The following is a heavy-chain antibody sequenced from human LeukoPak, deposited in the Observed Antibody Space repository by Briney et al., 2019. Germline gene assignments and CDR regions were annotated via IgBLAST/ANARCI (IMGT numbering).Heavy chain of an antibody. CDR3: ARDQYNWNDVFDY. Sequence: SVKVSCKASGGTFSSYAISWVRQAPGQGLEWMGGIIPIFGTANYAQKFQGRVTITTDESTSTAYMELRSLRSDDTAVYYCARDQYNWNDVFDYWGQGTLVTVSS. CDR2: IIPIFGTA. J-gene: IGHJ4*02. D-gene: IGHD1-1*01. V-gene: IGHV1-69*05. CDR1: GGTFSSYA.